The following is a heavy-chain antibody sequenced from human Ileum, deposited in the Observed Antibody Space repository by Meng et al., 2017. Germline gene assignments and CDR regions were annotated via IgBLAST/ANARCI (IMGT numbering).Heavy chain of an antibody. J-gene: IGHJ4*02. CDR1: GYTFTGYY. V-gene: IGHV1-2*02. Sequence: ASVKVSCKTSGYTFTGYYIHWVRQAPGHGLEWMGLINPSTGITLYSRKFEGRVTITGDRSITTAYLDLKRLTSDDTAIYYCARVASTNSPADFWGQG. CDR3: ARVASTNSPADF. D-gene: IGHD2-2*01. CDR2: INPSTGIT.